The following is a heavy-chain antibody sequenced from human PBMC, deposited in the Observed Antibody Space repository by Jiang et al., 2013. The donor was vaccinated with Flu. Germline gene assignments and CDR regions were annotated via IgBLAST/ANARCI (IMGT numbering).Heavy chain of an antibody. D-gene: IGHD2-21*01. CDR2: IYTSGST. J-gene: IGHJ4*02. V-gene: IGHV4-61*02. CDR3: ARDLAYCGGDCFRDY. Sequence: GLVKPSQTLSLTCTVSGDSISSGSYYWSWIRQPAGKGLEWIGRIYTSGSTNYNPSLKSRVTISVDTSGNQFSLRLSSVTAADTAVYYCARDLAYCGGDCFRDYWGQGTLVTVSS. CDR1: GDSISSGSYY.